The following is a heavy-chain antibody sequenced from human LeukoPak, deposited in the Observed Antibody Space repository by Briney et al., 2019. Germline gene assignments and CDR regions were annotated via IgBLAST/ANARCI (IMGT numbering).Heavy chain of an antibody. J-gene: IGHJ5*02. CDR2: IYYSGST. Sequence: PSETLSLTCTVSGGSISSYYWSWIRQPPGKGLEWIGYIYYSGSTNYNPSHKSRVTISVDMSKNQFSLKLSSVTAADTAVYYCARVGYGDYSNWFDPWGQGTLATVSS. CDR1: GGSISSYY. CDR3: ARVGYGDYSNWFDP. V-gene: IGHV4-59*01. D-gene: IGHD4-17*01.